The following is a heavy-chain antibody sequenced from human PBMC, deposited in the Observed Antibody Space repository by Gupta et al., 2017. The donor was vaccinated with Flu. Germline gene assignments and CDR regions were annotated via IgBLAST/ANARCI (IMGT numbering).Heavy chain of an antibody. Sequence: YWSWIRQPPEKGLEWIGEINHSGSTNYNPSLKSRVTISVDTSKNQFSLKLSSVTAADTAVXYXARAVAGTGYYYYYYGMDVWGQGTTVTVSS. V-gene: IGHV4-34*01. CDR3: ARAVAGTGYYYYYYGMDV. CDR2: INHSGST. J-gene: IGHJ6*02. D-gene: IGHD6-19*01. CDR1: Y.